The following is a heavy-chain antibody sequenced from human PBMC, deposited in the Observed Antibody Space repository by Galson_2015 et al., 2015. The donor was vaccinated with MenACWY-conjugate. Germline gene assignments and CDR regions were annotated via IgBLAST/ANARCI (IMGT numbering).Heavy chain of an antibody. J-gene: IGHJ4*03. V-gene: IGHV3-9*01. Sequence: SLRLSCAASGLTFGDYGMHWVRQAPGKGLEWVSRVSRNNFSIAYADSVKGRFTVSRDNAKNSLYLQMKSLREEDAASYYCVRETAATDFYMGPIAVEIWGRGTRVIVSS. CDR3: VRETAATDFYMGPIAVEI. CDR1: GLTFGDYG. CDR2: VSRNNFSI. D-gene: IGHD2-15*01.